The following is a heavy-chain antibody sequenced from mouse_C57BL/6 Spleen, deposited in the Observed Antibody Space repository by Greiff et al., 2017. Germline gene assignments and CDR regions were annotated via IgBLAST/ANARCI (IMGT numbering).Heavy chain of an antibody. D-gene: IGHD2-1*01. CDR3: TSKYYGNFY. J-gene: IGHJ2*01. V-gene: IGHV1-15*01. CDR2: IDPETGGT. CDR1: GYTFTDYE. Sequence: QVQLQQSGAELVRPGASVTLSCKASGYTFTDYEMHWVKQTPVHGLEWIGAIDPETGGTAYNQKFKGKAILTADKSSSTAYMELRSLTSEDSAVYYCTSKYYGNFYWGQGTTLTVSS.